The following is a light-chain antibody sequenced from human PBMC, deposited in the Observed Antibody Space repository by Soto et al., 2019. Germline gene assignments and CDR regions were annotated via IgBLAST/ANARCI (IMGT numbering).Light chain of an antibody. V-gene: IGLV2-14*01. J-gene: IGLJ2*01. Sequence: QSALTQPASVSGSPGQSITISCTGTSRDVGGYNYVSWYQQHPGKAPKLMIYDVSNRPSGVSNRFSGSKSGNTASLTISGLQAEDEADYYCSSYTISSTLVFGVGTKVTV. CDR2: DVS. CDR3: SSYTISSTLV. CDR1: SRDVGGYNY.